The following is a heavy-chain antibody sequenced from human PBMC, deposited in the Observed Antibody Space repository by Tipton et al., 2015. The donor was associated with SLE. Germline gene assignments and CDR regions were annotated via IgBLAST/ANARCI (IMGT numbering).Heavy chain of an antibody. Sequence: SLRLSCAASGFTFSSNGMHWVRQAPGKGLEWVAFIRYDGSNKYYADSVRGRFTISRDNAKNSLYLQMNSLRAEDTAVYYCARAPYYDFWSGYYRSGAFDIWGQGTMVTVSS. V-gene: IGHV3-30*02. CDR2: IRYDGSNK. D-gene: IGHD3-3*01. CDR1: GFTFSSNG. J-gene: IGHJ3*02. CDR3: ARAPYYDFWSGYYRSGAFDI.